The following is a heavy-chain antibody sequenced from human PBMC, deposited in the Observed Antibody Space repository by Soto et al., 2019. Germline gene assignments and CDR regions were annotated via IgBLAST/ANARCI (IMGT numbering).Heavy chain of an antibody. CDR3: ARVSYYDSSGYYYLYYYYGMDV. CDR2: IIPIFGTA. D-gene: IGHD3-22*01. J-gene: IGHJ6*02. V-gene: IGHV1-69*06. Sequence: ASVKVSCKASGGTFSSYAISWVRQAPGQGLEWMGGIIPIFGTANYAQKFQGRVTITADKSTSTAYMELSSLRSEDTAVYYCARVSYYDSSGYYYLYYYYGMDVWGQGTTVTVSS. CDR1: GGTFSSYA.